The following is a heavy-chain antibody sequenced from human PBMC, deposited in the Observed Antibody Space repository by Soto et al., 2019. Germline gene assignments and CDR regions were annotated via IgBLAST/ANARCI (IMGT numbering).Heavy chain of an antibody. Sequence: SETLSLTCTVSGGYISSYYWSWIRQPPGKGLEWIGYIYYSGSTNYNPSLKSRVTISADKSISTAYLQWSSLKASDTAMYYCARHAPPNAEYYDFWSGYYPHYYYYYMDVWGKGTTVTVSS. CDR3: ARHAPPNAEYYDFWSGYYPHYYYYYMDV. CDR2: IYYSGST. V-gene: IGHV4-59*08. J-gene: IGHJ6*03. D-gene: IGHD3-3*01. CDR1: GGYISSYY.